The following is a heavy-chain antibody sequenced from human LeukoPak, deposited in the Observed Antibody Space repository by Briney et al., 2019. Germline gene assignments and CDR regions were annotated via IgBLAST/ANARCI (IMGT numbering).Heavy chain of an antibody. V-gene: IGHV3-23*01. Sequence: GGSLRLSCAASGFTFSSYAMSWVRQAPGKGLEWVSAISGSGGSTYYADSVKGRFTISRDNSKNTLYLQMNSLRADDTAVYYCAKGGTVTTTGGAFDIWGQGTMVTVSS. CDR2: ISGSGGST. CDR1: GFTFSSYA. CDR3: AKGGTVTTTGGAFDI. D-gene: IGHD4-17*01. J-gene: IGHJ3*02.